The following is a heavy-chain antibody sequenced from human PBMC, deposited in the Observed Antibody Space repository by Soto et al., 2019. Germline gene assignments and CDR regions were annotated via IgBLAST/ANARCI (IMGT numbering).Heavy chain of an antibody. CDR2: IYYSGST. J-gene: IGHJ5*02. Sequence: SETLSLTCTVSGGSISSSSYYWGWIRQPPGKGLEWIGSIYYSGSTYYNPSLKSRVTISVDTSKNQFSLKLSSVTAADTAVYYCARHWGSFGELLNWFDPWGQGTRGTVPQ. D-gene: IGHD3-10*01. V-gene: IGHV4-39*01. CDR1: GGSISSSSYY. CDR3: ARHWGSFGELLNWFDP.